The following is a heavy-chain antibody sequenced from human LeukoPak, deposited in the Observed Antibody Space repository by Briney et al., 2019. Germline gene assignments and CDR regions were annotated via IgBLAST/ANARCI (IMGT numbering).Heavy chain of an antibody. CDR3: AKRGFWDRSGYFDY. Sequence: GGSLRLSCAASGFTFSSYAMSWVRQASGKGLEWVSAISGSGGSTYYADSVKGRFTISRDNSKNTLYLQMNSLRAEDTAVYYCAKRGFWDRSGYFDYWGQGTLVTVSS. CDR2: ISGSGGST. CDR1: GFTFSSYA. J-gene: IGHJ4*02. V-gene: IGHV3-23*01. D-gene: IGHD3-16*01.